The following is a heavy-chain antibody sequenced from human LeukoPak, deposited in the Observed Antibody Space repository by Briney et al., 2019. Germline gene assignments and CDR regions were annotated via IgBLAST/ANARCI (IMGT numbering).Heavy chain of an antibody. J-gene: IGHJ4*02. CDR1: GFTFSSFP. V-gene: IGHV3-64*01. CDR3: ARVMSGSGSKYFDY. Sequence: GESLRLSCAASGFTFSSFPMHWVRQVPGKGLEYVSAISSTGENSYYANSVKDRFTISRDNSKNTLYLQMGSLRTEDMAVYYCARVMSGSGSKYFDYWGQGTLVTVSS. D-gene: IGHD3-10*01. CDR2: ISSTGENS.